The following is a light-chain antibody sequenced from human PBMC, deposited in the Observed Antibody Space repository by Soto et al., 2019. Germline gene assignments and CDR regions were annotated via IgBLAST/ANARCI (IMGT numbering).Light chain of an antibody. CDR2: DAS. V-gene: IGKV1-13*02. CDR3: QQFNRHPPT. J-gene: IGKJ3*01. CDR1: QGVSSA. Sequence: AIQLTQSPSYLSASVGDRVTITCRASQGVSSALTWYQQKSGKAPKLLISDASSLESGVPSRFSGSGSGTDFPLTISGLQPEDFATYYCQQFNRHPPTFGPGTHVDV.